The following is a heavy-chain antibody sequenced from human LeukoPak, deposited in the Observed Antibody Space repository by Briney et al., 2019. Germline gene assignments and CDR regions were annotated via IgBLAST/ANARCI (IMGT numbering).Heavy chain of an antibody. D-gene: IGHD2-8*01. V-gene: IGHV4-4*02. CDR1: GGSISNTNW. Sequence: ASETLSLTCGVSGGSISNTNWWSWVRQPPGQGLEWIGEISLTGLTHYNPSLESRVTVSLDKSKNQLSLNLTSVTAADTAVYYCSRENGAFSPFGYWGQGTLVTVLS. CDR2: ISLTGLT. CDR3: SRENGAFSPFGY. J-gene: IGHJ4*02.